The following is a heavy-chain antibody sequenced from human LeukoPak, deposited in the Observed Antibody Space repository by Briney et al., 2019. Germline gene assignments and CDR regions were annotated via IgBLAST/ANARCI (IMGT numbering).Heavy chain of an antibody. CDR3: ARDSAGKDIVVVPAAMGYFQH. Sequence: GASVTVSCKASGGTFSSYAISWVRQAPGQGLEWMGGIIPIFGTTNYAQKFQGRVTITADESTSTAYMELSSLRSEDTAVYYCARDSAGKDIVVVPAAMGYFQHWGQGTLVTVSS. CDR1: GGTFSSYA. D-gene: IGHD2-2*01. J-gene: IGHJ1*01. CDR2: IIPIFGTT. V-gene: IGHV1-69*13.